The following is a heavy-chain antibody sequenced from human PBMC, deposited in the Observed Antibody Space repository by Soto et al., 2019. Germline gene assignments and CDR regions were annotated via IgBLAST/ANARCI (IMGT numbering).Heavy chain of an antibody. J-gene: IGHJ4*02. V-gene: IGHV3-21*01. CDR2: ISSSSSYI. D-gene: IGHD1-26*01. CDR1: GFTFSSYS. CDR3: ARGSYSSDFDY. Sequence: EVQLVESGGGLVKPGGTLRLSCAASGFTFSSYSMNWVRQAPGKGLEWVSSISSSSSYIYYADSVKSRFTISRDNAKNSLYLQMNSLRAEDTAVYYCARGSYSSDFDYWGQGTLVTVSS.